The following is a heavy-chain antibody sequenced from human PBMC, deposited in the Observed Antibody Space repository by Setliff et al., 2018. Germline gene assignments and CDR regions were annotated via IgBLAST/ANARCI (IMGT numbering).Heavy chain of an antibody. J-gene: IGHJ4*02. CDR2: INHRGST. D-gene: IGHD6-6*01. V-gene: IGHV4-34*01. CDR1: GYSISSGYH. Sequence: PSETLSLTCAVSGYSISSGYHWTWIRQSPEKGLEWIGEINHRGSTNYNPSLKSRVTISIDTSRDQFSLKLISMIAADTAVYYCARGRNIAARLLDSWGQGTLVTVSS. CDR3: ARGRNIAARLLDS.